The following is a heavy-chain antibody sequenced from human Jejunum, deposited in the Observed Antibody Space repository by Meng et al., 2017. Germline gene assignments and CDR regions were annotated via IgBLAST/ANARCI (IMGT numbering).Heavy chain of an antibody. CDR3: GRERTGFYIEE. J-gene: IGHJ1*01. CDR2: ISYDGIYK. V-gene: IGHV3-30*01. Sequence: GESQKISCAGSGFTFSHYAMHWVRQAPGGGLEWVAFISYDGIYKFYADSVKGRFTISRDDSSNTLSLEMNSLRPDDTAVFYCGRERTGFYIEEWGQGTLVTVSS. CDR1: GFTFSHYA. D-gene: IGHD3-9*01.